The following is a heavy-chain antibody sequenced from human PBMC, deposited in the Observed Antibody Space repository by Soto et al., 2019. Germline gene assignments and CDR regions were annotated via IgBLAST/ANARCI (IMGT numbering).Heavy chain of an antibody. D-gene: IGHD6-13*01. V-gene: IGHV1-2*02. J-gene: IGHJ6*02. CDR3: AAYSSPELYYYYGMDV. Sequence: ASVKVSCKASGYTFTGYYMHCVRQAPGQGLEWMGWINPNSGGTNYAQKFQGRVTMTRDTSISTAYMELSRLRSDDTAVYYCAAYSSPELYYYYGMDVWGQGTTVTVSS. CDR1: GYTFTGYY. CDR2: INPNSGGT.